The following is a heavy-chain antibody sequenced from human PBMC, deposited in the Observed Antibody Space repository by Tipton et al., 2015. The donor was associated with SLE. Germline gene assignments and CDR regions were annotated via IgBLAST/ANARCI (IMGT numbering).Heavy chain of an antibody. CDR1: GGSISSYY. D-gene: IGHD3-3*01. CDR3: ARSPRGGGNYPYYFDY. V-gene: IGHV4-59*01. Sequence: LRLSCTVSGGSISSYYWSWIRQPPGKGLEWIGYIYYSGSTNYNPSLKSRVTISVDTSKNQFSLKLSSVTAADTAVYYCARSPRGGGNYPYYFDYWGQGTLVTVSS. J-gene: IGHJ4*02. CDR2: IYYSGST.